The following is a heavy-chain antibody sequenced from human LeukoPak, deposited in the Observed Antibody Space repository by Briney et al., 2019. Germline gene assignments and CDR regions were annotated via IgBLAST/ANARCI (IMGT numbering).Heavy chain of an antibody. CDR1: GFTLSNYA. V-gene: IGHV3-23*01. CDR3: AKDPLSSASHIYFNN. Sequence: GGSLRLSCAASGFTLSNYAMSWVRQAPEKGLEGVSSISDSGDITHYADSVKGRFTITRDNSKSTLFLQMDSLGAEDTALYYCAKDPLSSASHIYFNNWGQGTLVTVSS. J-gene: IGHJ4*02. D-gene: IGHD1-26*01. CDR2: ISDSGDIT.